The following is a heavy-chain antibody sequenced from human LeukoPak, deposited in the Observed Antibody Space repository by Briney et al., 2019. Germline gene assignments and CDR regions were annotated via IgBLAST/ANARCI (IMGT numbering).Heavy chain of an antibody. V-gene: IGHV5-51*01. CDR1: GYSFTNYW. CDR3: ARGYGAYGHHLDY. CDR2: ICPGDSDT. D-gene: IGHD5-12*01. Sequence: GESLKISCKGSGYSFTNYWIGWVRQMPGKGLEWMGIICPGDSDTRYSPSFQGQVTISADKFLTSAYLQWSSLKASDTAMYYCARGYGAYGHHLDYWGQGTLVTVSS. J-gene: IGHJ4*02.